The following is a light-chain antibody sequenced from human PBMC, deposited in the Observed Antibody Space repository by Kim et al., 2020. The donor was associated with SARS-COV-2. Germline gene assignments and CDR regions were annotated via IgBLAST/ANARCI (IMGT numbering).Light chain of an antibody. Sequence: ATINCKSSQCVSYSSNNKNNLAWYQQKPGQPPKLLIYWAATRESGVPDRFSGSGSGTDFTLTISSLQAEDVAVYYCQQYYSTPPTFGGGTKVDI. CDR1: QCVSYSSNNKNN. CDR2: WAA. V-gene: IGKV4-1*01. CDR3: QQYYSTPPT. J-gene: IGKJ4*01.